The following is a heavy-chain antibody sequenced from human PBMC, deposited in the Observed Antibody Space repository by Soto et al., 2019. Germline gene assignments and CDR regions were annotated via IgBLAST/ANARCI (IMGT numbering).Heavy chain of an antibody. J-gene: IGHJ4*02. CDR2: IYYSGST. Sequence: QVQLQESGPGLVKPSETLSLTCTVSGGSISSYYWSWIRQPPGKGLEWIGYIYYSGSTNYNPSLMRRXXIXVXXSTNQFSLKLSSVPAADTAVYYWARTGTVTTAFDYWGQGTLVTVSS. V-gene: IGHV4-59*08. CDR3: ARTGTVTTAFDY. CDR1: GGSISSYY. D-gene: IGHD4-17*01.